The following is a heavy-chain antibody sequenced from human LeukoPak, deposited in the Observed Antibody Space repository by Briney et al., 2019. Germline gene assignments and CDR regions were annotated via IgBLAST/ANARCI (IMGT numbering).Heavy chain of an antibody. V-gene: IGHV3-23*01. CDR2: IGGSGGGT. Sequence: GGSLRLSCAASGFTFSTYGMSWVRQAPGKGLEWVSAIGGSGGGTYYADSVKGRFTISRDNAKSSLYLQMNSLRAEDTAVYYCARDGRWINYYDGSSPVWGQGTLVTVSS. D-gene: IGHD3-22*01. CDR3: ARDGRWINYYDGSSPV. J-gene: IGHJ4*02. CDR1: GFTFSTYG.